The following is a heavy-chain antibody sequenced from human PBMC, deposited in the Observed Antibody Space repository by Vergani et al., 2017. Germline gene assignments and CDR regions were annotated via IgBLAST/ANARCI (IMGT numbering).Heavy chain of an antibody. V-gene: IGHV4-39*07. CDR3: ASFWESYYAGDY. CDR2: IYYSGST. J-gene: IGHJ4*02. CDR1: NDSVSNTFYY. D-gene: IGHD1-26*01. Sequence: QVQLQESGPGLVKPSETLSLTCTVSNDSVSNTFYYWGWIRQTPGKGLEWIGSIYYSGSTYYNPSLESRVTMSVDTSKSTVYMELSSLRSEDTAVYYCASFWESYYAGDYWGQGTLVTVSS.